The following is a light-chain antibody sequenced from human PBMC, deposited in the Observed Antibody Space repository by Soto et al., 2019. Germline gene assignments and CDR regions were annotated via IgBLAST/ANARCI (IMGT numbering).Light chain of an antibody. J-gene: IGLJ1*01. CDR1: SSDVGGYNF. V-gene: IGLV2-14*01. Sequence: QSVLTQPASVSGSPGQSITISCTGTSSDVGGYNFVSWYQHHPGKAPKLMIYDVSDRPSGVSYRFSGSKSGNTASLTISGLQAEDDADYYCHSYTSSSTPFYVFGTGTKLTVL. CDR3: HSYTSSSTPFYV. CDR2: DVS.